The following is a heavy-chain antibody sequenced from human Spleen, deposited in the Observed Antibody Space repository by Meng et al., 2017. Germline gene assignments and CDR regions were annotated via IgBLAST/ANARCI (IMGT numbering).Heavy chain of an antibody. D-gene: IGHD3-10*01. V-gene: IGHV3-20*04. J-gene: IGHJ6*02. CDR1: GFTFDDYG. Sequence: GESLKISCAASGFTFDDYGMSWVRQAPGKGLEWVSGINWNGGSTGYADSVKGRFTISRDNAKNSLYLQMNSLRAEDTALYYCARVCYYGSGSYYIPYYYYGMDVWGQGTMVTVSS. CDR3: ARVCYYGSGSYYIPYYYYGMDV. CDR2: INWNGGST.